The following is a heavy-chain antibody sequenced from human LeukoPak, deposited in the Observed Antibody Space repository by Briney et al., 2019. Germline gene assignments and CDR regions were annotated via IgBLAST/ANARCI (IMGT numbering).Heavy chain of an antibody. CDR2: INAGNGNT. CDR3: ARASYCSSTSCYALYFDY. D-gene: IGHD2-2*01. V-gene: IGHV1-3*01. CDR1: GYTFASYA. Sequence: ASVKVSCKASGYTFASYAMHWVRQAPGRRLEWMGWINAGNGNTKYSQKFQGRVTITRDTSASTAYMELSSLRSEDTAVYYCARASYCSSTSCYALYFDYWGQGTLVTVSS. J-gene: IGHJ4*02.